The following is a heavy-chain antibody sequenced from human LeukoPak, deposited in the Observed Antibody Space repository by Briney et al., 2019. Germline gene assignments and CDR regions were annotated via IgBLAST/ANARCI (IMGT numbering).Heavy chain of an antibody. CDR2: ISYDGSNK. D-gene: IGHD2-2*01. Sequence: GGSLRLSCAPSGFTFSSYAMHWVRQAPGKGLEWVAVISYDGSNKYYADSVKGRFTISRDNSKNTLYLQMNSLRAEDTAVYYCARDGGIVVVPAAGGYFGYWGQGTLVTVSS. J-gene: IGHJ4*02. V-gene: IGHV3-30*01. CDR3: ARDGGIVVVPAAGGYFGY. CDR1: GFTFSSYA.